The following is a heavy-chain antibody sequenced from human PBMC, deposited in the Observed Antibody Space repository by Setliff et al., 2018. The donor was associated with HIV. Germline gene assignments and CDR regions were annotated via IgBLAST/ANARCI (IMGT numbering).Heavy chain of an antibody. CDR1: GVTFRSTW. V-gene: IGHV3-7*01. D-gene: IGHD3-10*01. J-gene: IGHJ4*02. CDR3: ARDRVPIY. CDR2: IKEDGNDR. Sequence: GGSLRLSCAASGVTFRSTWMTWVRQAPGKGLEWVATIKEDGNDRNYVDSVKGRFTISRDDAKNSLYLQMNSLRAEDTAVYYCARDRVPIYWGQGMLVTVSS.